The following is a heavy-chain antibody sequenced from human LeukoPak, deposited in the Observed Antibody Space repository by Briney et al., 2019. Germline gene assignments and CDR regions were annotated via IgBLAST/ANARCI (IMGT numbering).Heavy chain of an antibody. D-gene: IGHD3-3*01. V-gene: IGHV3-30*18. CDR2: ISYDGSNK. CDR1: GFTFSSYG. Sequence: GGSLRLSCAASGFTFSSYGMHWVRQAPGKGLEWVAVISYDGSNKYYADSVKGRFTISRDNSKNTLYLQMNSLRAEDTAVYYCAKDGVAHAFDIWGQGTMVTVSS. CDR3: AKDGVAHAFDI. J-gene: IGHJ3*02.